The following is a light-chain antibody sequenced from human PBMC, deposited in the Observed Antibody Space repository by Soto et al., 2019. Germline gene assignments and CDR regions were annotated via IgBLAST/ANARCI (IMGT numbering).Light chain of an antibody. V-gene: IGKV3-20*01. CDR2: GAS. CDR3: QQYGSSPTWT. Sequence: DIVLTQSPVTLSLSPGQRDTLSCRASQSVSRNNIAWYQQKPGQAPRLRIYGASTRASGIPDRCSGSGSGTDFSLTISRLEPEDSAVYYCQQYGSSPTWTFGQGTKVDIK. CDR1: QSVSRNN. J-gene: IGKJ1*01.